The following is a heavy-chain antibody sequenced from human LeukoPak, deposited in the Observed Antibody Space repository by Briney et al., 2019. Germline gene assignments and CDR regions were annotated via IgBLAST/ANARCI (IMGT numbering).Heavy chain of an antibody. CDR2: INHSGGT. Sequence: SETLSLTCAAYGGSFSGYYWSWIRQPPGKGLEWIGEINHSGGTNYNPSLKSRVTISVDTSKNQFSLKLSSVTAADTAVYYCARGVQLWLNNWFDPWGQGTLVTVSS. D-gene: IGHD5-18*01. J-gene: IGHJ5*02. CDR1: GGSFSGYY. CDR3: ARGVQLWLNNWFDP. V-gene: IGHV4-34*01.